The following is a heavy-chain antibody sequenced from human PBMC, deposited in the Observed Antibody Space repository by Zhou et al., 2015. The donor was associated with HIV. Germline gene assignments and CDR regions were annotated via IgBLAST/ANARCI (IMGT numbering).Heavy chain of an antibody. CDR2: IIPIFGTA. Sequence: QVQLVQSGAEVKKPGSSVKVSCKASGGTFSSYAISWVRQAPGQGLEWMGGIIPIFGTANYAQKFQGRVTITADESTSTAYMELSSLRSEDTAVYYCAREEQGSITMIRSGLYFDLVGPWHPGHCLL. D-gene: IGHD3-22*01. CDR1: GGTFSSYA. CDR3: AREEQGSITMIRSGLYFDL. V-gene: IGHV1-69*12. J-gene: IGHJ2*01.